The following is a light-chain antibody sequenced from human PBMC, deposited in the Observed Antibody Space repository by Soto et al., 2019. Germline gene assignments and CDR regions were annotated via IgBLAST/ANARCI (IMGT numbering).Light chain of an antibody. J-gene: IGKJ1*01. CDR1: QSVTDN. CDR2: GTS. CDR3: QQSHSWPRT. V-gene: IGKV3-15*01. Sequence: DIEMTQSPATLSLSPGERATLSCRASQSVTDNLAWYQQKPGQAPRLLIYGTSTRASGVPARFSGSGSGTDFPLTISSLQSEDFAVYYCQQSHSWPRTFGQGTRLE.